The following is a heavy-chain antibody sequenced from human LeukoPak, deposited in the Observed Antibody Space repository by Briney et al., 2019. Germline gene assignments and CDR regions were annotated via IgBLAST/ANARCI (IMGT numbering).Heavy chain of an antibody. V-gene: IGHV3-64D*09. D-gene: IGHD2/OR15-2a*01. CDR1: GFTFSSFA. J-gene: IGHJ4*02. CDR2: ISRNGGST. CDR3: VKDLRSDFMGVLSRYLSY. Sequence: SGGSLRLSCSASGFTFSSFAMHWVRQAPGKGLEYVAAISRNGGSTYYADSVKGRFTISRDNSKNTLYLQTSSLRAEDTAVYLCVKDLRSDFMGVLSRYLSYWGQGTLVTVSS.